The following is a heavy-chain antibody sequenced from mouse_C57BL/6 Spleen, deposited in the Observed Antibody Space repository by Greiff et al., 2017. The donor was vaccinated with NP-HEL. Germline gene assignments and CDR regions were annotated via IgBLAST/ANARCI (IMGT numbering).Heavy chain of an antibody. CDR2: IYPGDGDT. CDR1: GYAFSSSW. CDR3: ARDDYSSWFAY. J-gene: IGHJ3*01. V-gene: IGHV1-82*01. D-gene: IGHD2-4*01. Sequence: VQLRQSGPELVKPGASVKISCKASGYAFSSSWMNWVKQRPGKGLEWIGRIYPGDGDTNYNGKFKGKATLTADKSSSTAYMQLSSLTSEDSAVYFCARDDYSSWFAYWGQGTLVTVSA.